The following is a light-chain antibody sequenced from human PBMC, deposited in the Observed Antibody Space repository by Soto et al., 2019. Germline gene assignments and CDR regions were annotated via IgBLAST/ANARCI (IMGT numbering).Light chain of an antibody. CDR1: QSVSNN. J-gene: IGKJ4*01. V-gene: IGKV3D-15*01. Sequence: GAKPTHTYRASQSVSNNLAWYQQKPGQAPRLLIYGASTRATGIPARFSGSGSGTEFTLTIRRLEPEDSAVYYCQPYVSIPLNFGGGTKVDIK. CDR2: GAS. CDR3: QPYVSIPLN.